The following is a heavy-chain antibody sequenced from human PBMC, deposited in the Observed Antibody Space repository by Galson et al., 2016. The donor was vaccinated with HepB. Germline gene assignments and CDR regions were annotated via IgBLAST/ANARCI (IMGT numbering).Heavy chain of an antibody. J-gene: IGHJ6*03. CDR1: GYTFSDYW. CDR3: ARQGQHNYYYYMDV. D-gene: IGHD1-1*01. V-gene: IGHV5-51*01. CDR2: ICPGDSDT. Sequence: QSGAEVKKPGESLQISCKGSGYTFSDYWIGWVRQMPGKGLEWMGIICPGDSDTRYRPSFQGQVTISADKSISTVYLQWSSLKASDTAMYYCARQGQHNYYYYMDVWGKGTTVTVSS.